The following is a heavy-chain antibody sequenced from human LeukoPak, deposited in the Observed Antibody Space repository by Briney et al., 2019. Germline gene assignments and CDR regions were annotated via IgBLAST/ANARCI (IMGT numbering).Heavy chain of an antibody. CDR2: IGWNSGSI. V-gene: IGHV3-9*01. CDR3: AKDSGDSSGPPSFDY. J-gene: IGHJ4*02. D-gene: IGHD6-19*01. Sequence: GGSLRLSCAASGFTFDDYPMHWVRQAPGKGLEWVSGIGWNSGSIGYADSVKGRFTISRDNAKNSLYLQMNSLRAEDTALYYCAKDSGDSSGPPSFDYWGQGTLVTVSS. CDR1: GFTFDDYP.